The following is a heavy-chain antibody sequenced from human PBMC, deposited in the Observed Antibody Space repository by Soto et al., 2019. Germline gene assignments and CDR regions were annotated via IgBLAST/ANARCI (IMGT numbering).Heavy chain of an antibody. V-gene: IGHV3-23*01. J-gene: IGHJ4*02. CDR1: GFTFSSYA. D-gene: IGHD3-22*01. Sequence: PGGSLRLSCAASGFTFSSYAMSWVRQAPGKGLEWVSAISGSGGSTYYADSVKGRFTISRDNSKNTLYLQMNGLRAEDTAVYYCAKETYYYDSSGSPNEFDYWGQGTLVTVSS. CDR3: AKETYYYDSSGSPNEFDY. CDR2: ISGSGGST.